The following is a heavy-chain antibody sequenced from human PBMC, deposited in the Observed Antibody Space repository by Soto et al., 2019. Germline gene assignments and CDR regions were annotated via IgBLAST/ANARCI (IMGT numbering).Heavy chain of an antibody. V-gene: IGHV4-39*01. CDR2: IYYSGST. CDR3: ARLGRTAAASGWFDP. J-gene: IGHJ5*02. CDR1: GGSISSSSYY. Sequence: PSETLSLTCTVSGGSISSSSYYWGWIRQPPGKGLEWIGSIYYSGSTYYNPSLKSRVTISVDTSKNQFSLKLSSVTAADTAVYYCARLGRTAAASGWFDPWGQGTLLTVSS. D-gene: IGHD6-13*01.